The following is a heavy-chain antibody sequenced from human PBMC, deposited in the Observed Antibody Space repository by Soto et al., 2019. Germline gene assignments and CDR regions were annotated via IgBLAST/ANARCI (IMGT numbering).Heavy chain of an antibody. CDR1: GFSLNNSVTL. CDR3: ARSISLPASADNWFDP. J-gene: IGHJ5*02. V-gene: IGHV2-26*01. D-gene: IGHD2-2*01. Sequence: GAGPTLVNPTDTLTLAFTVSGFSLNNSVTLVSWLSQHPRKAMEWLAQIFSNGAKSYSPSLKSRLTISKDTSKSQVVLTMTNMDPVDTATYYCARSISLPASADNWFDPWGQGTPVTVSS. CDR2: IFSNGAK.